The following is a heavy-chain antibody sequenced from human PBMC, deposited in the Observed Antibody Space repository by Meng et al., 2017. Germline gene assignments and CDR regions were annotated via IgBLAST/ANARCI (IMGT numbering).Heavy chain of an antibody. CDR3: HSGWYQAGDDY. CDR1: VGTFSSYA. Sequence: QVQLVPAGAVVKKAGSPVKVSGKASVGTFSSYAISWVRQATGQGLEWMGGIIPICGTTTYAQKFQGRVTITADKSTSTAYMELSSLRSEDTAVYYCHSGWYQAGDDYWGQGTLVTVSS. V-gene: IGHV1-69*06. CDR2: IIPICGTT. D-gene: IGHD6-19*01. J-gene: IGHJ4*02.